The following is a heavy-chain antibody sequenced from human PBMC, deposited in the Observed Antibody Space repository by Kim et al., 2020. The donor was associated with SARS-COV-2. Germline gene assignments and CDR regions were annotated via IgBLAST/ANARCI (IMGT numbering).Heavy chain of an antibody. V-gene: IGHV3-21*01. D-gene: IGHD3-22*01. Sequence: SVEGRFTISRDNAKNSLYLQMNSLRAEDTALYYCASKPSDYDSSGYYQNYWGQGTLVTVSS. J-gene: IGHJ4*02. CDR3: ASKPSDYDSSGYYQNY.